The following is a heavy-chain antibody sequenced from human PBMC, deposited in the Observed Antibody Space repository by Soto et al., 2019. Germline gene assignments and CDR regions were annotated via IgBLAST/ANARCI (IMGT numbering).Heavy chain of an antibody. CDR2: INPNSGVT. D-gene: IGHD5-12*01. V-gene: IGHV1-2*04. CDR3: ARESGGATATLDYYYFYMDV. J-gene: IGHJ6*03. CDR1: GDRFTDYY. Sequence: QVPLVQSEAEVKEPGASVTVSCRASGDRFTDYYMHWVRQAPGQGLEWMGWINPNSGVTKYAQKFQGWVTMTRDTSIRTVYMQLSRLRFDDTAIYYCARESGGATATLDYYYFYMDVWGTGTTVTVSS.